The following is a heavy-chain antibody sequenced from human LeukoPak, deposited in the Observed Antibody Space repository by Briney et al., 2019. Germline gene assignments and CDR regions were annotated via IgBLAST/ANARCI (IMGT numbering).Heavy chain of an antibody. CDR2: ISGSGGST. V-gene: IGHV3-23*01. Sequence: GGSLRLSCAASGFTFSSYAMSWVRQAPGKGLEWVSAISGSGGSTYYADSVKGRFTISRDNSKNTLYLQMNSLRAEDTAVYYCARFHLILGFEPWGQGNPVNVSS. D-gene: IGHD3-3*01. J-gene: IGHJ5*02. CDR3: ARFHLILGFEP. CDR1: GFTFSSYA.